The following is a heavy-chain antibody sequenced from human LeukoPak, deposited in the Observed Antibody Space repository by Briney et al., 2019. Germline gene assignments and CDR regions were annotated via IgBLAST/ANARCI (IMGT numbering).Heavy chain of an antibody. Sequence: PGGSLRPSCVASGFTFSSYAMSWVRQAPGKGLEWVSAISGSGGSTYYADSVKGRFTVSRDNSKNTLYLQMNSLRAEDTAVYYCAKVSWYNWNDGYFDYWGQGTLVTVSS. V-gene: IGHV3-23*01. CDR1: GFTFSSYA. CDR3: AKVSWYNWNDGYFDY. J-gene: IGHJ4*02. D-gene: IGHD1-1*01. CDR2: ISGSGGST.